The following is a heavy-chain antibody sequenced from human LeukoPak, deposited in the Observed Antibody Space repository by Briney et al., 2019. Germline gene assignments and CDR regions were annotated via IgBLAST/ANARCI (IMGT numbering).Heavy chain of an antibody. D-gene: IGHD3-22*01. Sequence: QPGGSLRLSCAASGFTFSSYGMHWVRQAPGKGLEWVAFIRYDGSNKYHADSVKGRFTISRDNSKNTLYLQMNSLRAEDTAVYYCAKAYYYDSSVDYWGQGTLVTVSS. J-gene: IGHJ4*02. CDR2: IRYDGSNK. CDR1: GFTFSSYG. CDR3: AKAYYYDSSVDY. V-gene: IGHV3-30*02.